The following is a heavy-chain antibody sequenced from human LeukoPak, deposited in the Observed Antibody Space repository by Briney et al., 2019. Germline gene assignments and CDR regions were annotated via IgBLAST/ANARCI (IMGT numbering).Heavy chain of an antibody. V-gene: IGHV1-8*01. Sequence: ASVKVSCKASGYTFTSYDINWVRQATGQGLEWIGWMNPNSGNTGYAQKFQGRVTMTRNTSISTAYMELSSLRSEDTAVYYCARGRDTIFGVVNGNWFDPWGQGTLVTVSS. CDR3: ARGRDTIFGVVNGNWFDP. J-gene: IGHJ5*02. D-gene: IGHD3-3*01. CDR1: GYTFTSYD. CDR2: MNPNSGNT.